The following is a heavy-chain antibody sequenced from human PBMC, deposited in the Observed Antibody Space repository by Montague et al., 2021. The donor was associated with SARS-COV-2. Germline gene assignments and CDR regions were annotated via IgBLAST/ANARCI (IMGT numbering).Heavy chain of an antibody. Sequence: TLSLTCTVSGASISSASYYWSWVRQPAGKALEWIGHIYTSEIANYNPSLKSRVTISIDTSKNQFSLKLNSVTAADTAVYYCASAPYSSSWTGYGDYYDLMDVWGRGTPVTVSS. CDR1: GASISSASYY. J-gene: IGHJ6*02. D-gene: IGHD6-13*01. CDR3: ASAPYSSSWTGYGDYYDLMDV. V-gene: IGHV4-61*09. CDR2: IYTSEIA.